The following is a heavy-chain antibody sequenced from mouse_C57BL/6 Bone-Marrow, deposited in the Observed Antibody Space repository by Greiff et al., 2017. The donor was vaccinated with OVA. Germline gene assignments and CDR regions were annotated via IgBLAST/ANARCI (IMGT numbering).Heavy chain of an antibody. CDR3: TSNWAGDFDY. V-gene: IGHV14-4*01. J-gene: IGHJ2*01. CDR2: LDPENGDT. CDR1: GFNIKDDY. Sequence: EVQLQQSGAELVRPGASVKLSCTASGFNIKDDYMHWVKQRPEQGLEWIGWLDPENGDTEYASKFQGKATITADTSSNTAYLQLSSLTSEDTAVYYCTSNWAGDFDYWGQGTTLTVSS. D-gene: IGHD4-1*01.